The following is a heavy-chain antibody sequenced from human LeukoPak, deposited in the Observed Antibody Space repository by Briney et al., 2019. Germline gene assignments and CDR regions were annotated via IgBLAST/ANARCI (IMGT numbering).Heavy chain of an antibody. V-gene: IGHV3-23*01. CDR3: AKDLEVRGVMNY. Sequence: PGGSLRLSCAASGFTFSSYAMSWVRQAPGKGLEWVSTITADSTYYADSVKGRFTISRDNSKNTLHLQMNSLGADDTAVYYCAKDLEVRGVMNYWGQGTLVTVSS. CDR1: GFTFSSYA. D-gene: IGHD3-10*01. CDR2: ITADST. J-gene: IGHJ4*02.